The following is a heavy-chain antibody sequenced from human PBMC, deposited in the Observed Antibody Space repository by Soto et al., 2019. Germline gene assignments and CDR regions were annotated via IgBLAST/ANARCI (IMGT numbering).Heavy chain of an antibody. CDR2: IKSKTDGGTT. CDR3: TTEIVGATSYYAFDI. J-gene: IGHJ3*02. Sequence: GGSLRLSCAASGFTFSNYAMTWVRQAPGKGLEWVGRIKSKTDGGTTDYAAPVKGRFTISRDDSKNTLYLQMNSLKTEDTAVYCCTTEIVGATSYYAFDIWGQGTMVTVSS. V-gene: IGHV3-15*01. CDR1: GFTFSNYA. D-gene: IGHD1-26*01.